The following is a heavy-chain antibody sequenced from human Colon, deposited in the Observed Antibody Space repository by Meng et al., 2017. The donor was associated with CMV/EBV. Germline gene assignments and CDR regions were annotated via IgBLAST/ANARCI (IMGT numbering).Heavy chain of an antibody. CDR1: GGTFSSYT. Sequence: SVKVSCKASGGTFSSYTISWVRQAPGQGLEWMGRIIPILGIANYAQKFQGRVTITADKSTSTAYMGLSSLRSEDTAVYYCARDTSTVTTIGSNWFDPWGQGTLVTVSS. V-gene: IGHV1-69*04. D-gene: IGHD4-11*01. J-gene: IGHJ5*02. CDR2: IIPILGIA. CDR3: ARDTSTVTTIGSNWFDP.